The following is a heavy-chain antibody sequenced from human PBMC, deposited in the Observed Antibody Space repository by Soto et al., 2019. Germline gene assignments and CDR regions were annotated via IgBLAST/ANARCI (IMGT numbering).Heavy chain of an antibody. CDR2: IYYSGST. CDR1: GGSISSGDDF. Sequence: SETLSLTCTVPGGSISSGDDFWTWIRQPPGKGLEWIGYIYYSGSTYYNPSLKGRLTMSVDTSKNQFSLKLSSVTAADTAVYYCARDRAKWKDYYYYGMDVWGQGTTVTVSS. J-gene: IGHJ6*02. V-gene: IGHV4-30-4*01. CDR3: ARDRAKWKDYYYYGMDV. D-gene: IGHD1-20*01.